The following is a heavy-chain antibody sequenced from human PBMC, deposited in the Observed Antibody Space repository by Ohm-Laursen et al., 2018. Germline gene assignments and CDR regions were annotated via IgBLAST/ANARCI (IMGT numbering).Heavy chain of an antibody. V-gene: IGHV3-11*04. CDR3: ARDHTMIDY. J-gene: IGHJ4*02. CDR2: ISSSGGTI. CDR1: GFTFSNYY. Sequence: GSLRLSCSASGFTFSNYYMTWIRQAPGKGLGWVSYISSSGGTIYYADSVKGRFTISRDNAKSSLYLQMNSLRAEDTAVYYCARDHTMIDYWGQGTLVTVSS. D-gene: IGHD3-22*01.